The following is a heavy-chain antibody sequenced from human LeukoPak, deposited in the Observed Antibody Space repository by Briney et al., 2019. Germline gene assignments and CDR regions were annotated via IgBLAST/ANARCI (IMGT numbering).Heavy chain of an antibody. J-gene: IGHJ4*02. CDR1: GGSISTSGYY. CDR3: ARHYDSSGYYPDGYFDY. V-gene: IGHV4-39*01. CDR2: IYHSGST. Sequence: PSETLSLTCTVSGGSISTSGYYWGWIRQPPGKGLEWIGNIYHSGSTYYNPSLKSRVTISVDTSKNQFSLKLSSVTAADTAVYYCARHYDSSGYYPDGYFDYWGQGTLVTVSS. D-gene: IGHD3-22*01.